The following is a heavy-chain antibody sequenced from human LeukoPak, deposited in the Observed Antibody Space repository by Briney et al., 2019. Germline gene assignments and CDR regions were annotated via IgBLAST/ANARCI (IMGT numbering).Heavy chain of an antibody. Sequence: ASVKVSCKASGYTFTGYYMHWVRQAPGQGLEWMGRINPDSGVTNYAQRFQGRVTMTRDTSISIAYMELSRLRSDDTAVFYCARDHSSSSYYYYMDVWGKGTTVTVSS. J-gene: IGHJ6*03. CDR2: INPDSGVT. V-gene: IGHV1-2*06. D-gene: IGHD6-6*01. CDR3: ARDHSSSSYYYYMDV. CDR1: GYTFTGYY.